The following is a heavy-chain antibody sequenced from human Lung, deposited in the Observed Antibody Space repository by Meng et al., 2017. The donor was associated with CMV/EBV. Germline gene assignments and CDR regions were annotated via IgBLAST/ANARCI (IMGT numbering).Heavy chain of an antibody. CDR2: IYHSGST. CDR3: ASFPPPGKQWLVTDY. CDR1: GGSISSSNW. Sequence: GPVQESGPGPVKPSGTLSLTCAVSGGSISSSNWWSWVRQPPGKGLEWIGEIYHSGSTNYNPSLKSRVTISVDKSKNQFSLKLSSVTAADTAVYYCASFPPPGKQWLVTDYWGQGTLVTVSS. V-gene: IGHV4-4*02. J-gene: IGHJ4*02. D-gene: IGHD6-19*01.